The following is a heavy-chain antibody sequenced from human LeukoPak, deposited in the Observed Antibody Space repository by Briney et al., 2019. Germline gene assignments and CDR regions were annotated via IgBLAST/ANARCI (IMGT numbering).Heavy chain of an antibody. V-gene: IGHV1-58*02. CDR2: IVVGSGNT. J-gene: IGHJ4*02. CDR3: AAGYSPDYYGSGSYYNPPFY. Sequence: ASVKVSCKASGFTFTSSAMQWVRQARGQRLEWIGWIVVGSGNTNYAQKFQERVTITRDMSTSTAYMELSSLRSEDTAVYYCAAGYSPDYYGSGSYYNPPFYWGQGTLVTVSS. CDR1: GFTFTSSA. D-gene: IGHD3-10*01.